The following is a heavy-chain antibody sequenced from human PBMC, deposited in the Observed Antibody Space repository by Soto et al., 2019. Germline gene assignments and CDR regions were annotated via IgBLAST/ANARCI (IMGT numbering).Heavy chain of an antibody. V-gene: IGHV1-69*13. Sequence: GASVMVSCKASGGTFNRNTISWVLQAPGQGLEWMGGIIPIFGTANYAQKFQGRVTITADESTDTAYMELSRLRSEDTAVYYCARQFDYDSSGYYYAYWGQGTLVTVSS. CDR3: ARQFDYDSSGYYYAY. CDR2: IIPIFGTA. D-gene: IGHD3-22*01. CDR1: GGTFNRNT. J-gene: IGHJ4*02.